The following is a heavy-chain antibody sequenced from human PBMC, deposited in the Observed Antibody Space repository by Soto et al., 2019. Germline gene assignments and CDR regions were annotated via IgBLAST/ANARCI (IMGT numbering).Heavy chain of an antibody. D-gene: IGHD4-17*01. V-gene: IGHV3-9*01. J-gene: IGHJ2*01. Sequence: EVQLVESGGGLVQPGRSLRLSCAASGFTFDDYAMHWVRQAPGKGLEWVSGISWNSGSIGYADSVKGRFTISGDNAKNSLYLQMNSLRAEDTALYYCATASQALYGDGYFDLWGRGTLVTVSS. CDR2: ISWNSGSI. CDR3: ATASQALYGDGYFDL. CDR1: GFTFDDYA.